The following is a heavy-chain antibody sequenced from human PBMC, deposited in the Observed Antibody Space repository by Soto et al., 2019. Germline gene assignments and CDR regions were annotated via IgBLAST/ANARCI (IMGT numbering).Heavy chain of an antibody. CDR2: ISPYNGHT. CDR3: GRGGSGYNTGRGFAGTMDV. J-gene: IGHJ6*04. CDR1: GYIFTGYG. Sequence: QAQVVQSGDEVKKPGASVKVSCKASGYIFTGYGISWVRQAPGQGLEWMGWISPYNGHTEFAQRLQGRLTLTTDTSTTTTFMEQSNLRSDDTAVYYCGRGGSGYNTGRGFAGTMDVWGKGTTVTVSS. V-gene: IGHV1-18*04. D-gene: IGHD3-22*01.